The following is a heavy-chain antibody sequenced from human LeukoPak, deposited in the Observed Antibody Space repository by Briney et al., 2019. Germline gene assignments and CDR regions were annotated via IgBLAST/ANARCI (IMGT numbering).Heavy chain of an antibody. D-gene: IGHD2-8*01. CDR3: ARGPQCTSLTCPYFFDY. J-gene: IGHJ4*02. V-gene: IGHV1-8*01. Sequence: ASVKVSCKASGYTFTCYDINWVRQATGQGLEWMGWMKPNSGNTGYAQKFQGRVTMTGNTSISTGYMELNSLRSEDTAVYYCARGPQCTSLTCPYFFDYWGQGSLVTVSS. CDR1: GYTFTCYD. CDR2: MKPNSGNT.